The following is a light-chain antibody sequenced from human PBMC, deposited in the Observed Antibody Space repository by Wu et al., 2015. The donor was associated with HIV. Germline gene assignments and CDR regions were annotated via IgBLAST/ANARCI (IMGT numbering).Light chain of an antibody. CDR2: DTS. J-gene: IGKJ5*01. Sequence: EVVLTQSPATLSLSPGERATLSCRASQSIRDYLAWYQQIPGQAPRLLIYDTSNRATGIPDRISGSGSGTLFTLTISRLEPEDSAVYFCQQYVSSPTFGQGTRLEIK. CDR3: QQYVSSPT. CDR1: QSIRDY. V-gene: IGKV3-11*01.